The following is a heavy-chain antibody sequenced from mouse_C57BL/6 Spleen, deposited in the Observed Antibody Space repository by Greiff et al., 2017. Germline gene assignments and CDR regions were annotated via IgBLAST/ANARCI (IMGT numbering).Heavy chain of an antibody. CDR1: GYTFTSYW. Sequence: VQLQQPGAELVKPGASVKLSCKASGYTFTSYWMQGVKQRPGQGLEWIGEVDPSDSYTNYNQKFKGKATLTVEKSSSTASMQLSSLTSEDSAVYYCARRGGSSSSWYFDVWGTGTTVTVSS. CDR2: VDPSDSYT. J-gene: IGHJ1*03. V-gene: IGHV1-50*01. D-gene: IGHD1-1*01. CDR3: ARRGGSSSSWYFDV.